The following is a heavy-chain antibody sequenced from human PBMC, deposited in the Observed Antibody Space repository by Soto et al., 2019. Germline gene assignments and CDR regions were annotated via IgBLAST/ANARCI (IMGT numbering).Heavy chain of an antibody. V-gene: IGHV4-61*01. J-gene: IGHJ5*02. CDR1: GGSVSSGSYY. D-gene: IGHD6-19*01. Sequence: QVQLQESGPGLVKPSETLSLTCTVSGGSVSSGSYYWSWIRQPPGKGLEWIGYVYYSGSTNYNPSLTCGVTLSADPSQNQWDVKLSAVTGADTAVYYCARASRGSAWYHWFDPWGQGTLVTVSS. CDR3: ARASRGSAWYHWFDP. CDR2: VYYSGST.